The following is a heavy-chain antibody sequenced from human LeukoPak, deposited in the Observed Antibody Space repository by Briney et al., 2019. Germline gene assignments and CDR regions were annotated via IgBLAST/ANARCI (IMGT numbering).Heavy chain of an antibody. J-gene: IGHJ3*02. V-gene: IGHV3-66*01. D-gene: IGHD4-17*01. CDR2: IYSGGST. Sequence: PGGSLRLSCAASGFTVSSNYMSWVRQAPGKGLEWVSVIYSGGSTYYADSVKGRFTISRDNSKNTLYLQMNSLRAEDTAVYYCARNQQYHLFNYGGNSGALDIWGQGTMVTVSS. CDR1: GFTVSSNY. CDR3: ARNQQYHLFNYGGNSGALDI.